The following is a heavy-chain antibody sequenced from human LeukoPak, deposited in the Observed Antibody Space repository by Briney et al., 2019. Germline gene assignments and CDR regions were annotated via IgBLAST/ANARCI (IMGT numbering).Heavy chain of an antibody. CDR2: INHSGST. V-gene: IGHV4-34*01. D-gene: IGHD5-24*01. Sequence: SETLSLTCAVYGGSFSGYYWSWIRQPPGKGLEWIGEINHSGSTNYNPSLKSRVTISVDTSKNQFSLKLSSVTAADTAVYYCASGRGLNNWYYFDYWGQGTLVTVSS. CDR1: GGSFSGYY. J-gene: IGHJ4*02. CDR3: ASGRGLNNWYYFDY.